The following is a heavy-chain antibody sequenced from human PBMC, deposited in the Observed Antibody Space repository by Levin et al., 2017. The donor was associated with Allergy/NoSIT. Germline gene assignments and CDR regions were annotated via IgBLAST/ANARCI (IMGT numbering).Heavy chain of an antibody. CDR1: GYTFNDYY. CDR2: INPDSGGT. CDR3: AREGLFCSSTTCPVDY. D-gene: IGHD2-2*01. J-gene: IGHJ4*02. V-gene: IGHV1-2*02. Sequence: GESLKISCKASGYTFNDYYFHWVRQAPGQGLEWMGWINPDSGGTDYAQPFQGRVTMTSDTSINTAYMELSRLSSDDTAVYYCAREGLFCSSTTCPVDYWGPGTLVTVSS.